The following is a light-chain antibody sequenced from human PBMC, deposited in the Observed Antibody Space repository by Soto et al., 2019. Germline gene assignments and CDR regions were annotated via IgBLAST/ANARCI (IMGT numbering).Light chain of an antibody. V-gene: IGLV2-14*01. Sequence: QSALTQPASVSGSPGQSITISCTGTSSYVGDYNYVSWYQQHPGKAPKVMIYDVSNRPSGVSNRFSGSKSGNTASLTISGLQAEDEDAYYCSSYTSSSTLVFGTGTKVTVL. CDR1: SSYVGDYNY. CDR3: SSYTSSSTLV. CDR2: DVS. J-gene: IGLJ1*01.